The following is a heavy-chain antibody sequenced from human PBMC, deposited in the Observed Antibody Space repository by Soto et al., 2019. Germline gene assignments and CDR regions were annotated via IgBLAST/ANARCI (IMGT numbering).Heavy chain of an antibody. CDR1: GFSFSSNW. Sequence: LRLSCTASGFSFSSNWMSWVRQAPGKGPEWVANINQDGSEKYCADSVKGRFTISRDNAKNSLYLQMDSLRVEDTALYYCFNVAFGYWGRGTLVTVSS. CDR2: INQDGSEK. V-gene: IGHV3-7*01. J-gene: IGHJ4*02. CDR3: FNVAFGY.